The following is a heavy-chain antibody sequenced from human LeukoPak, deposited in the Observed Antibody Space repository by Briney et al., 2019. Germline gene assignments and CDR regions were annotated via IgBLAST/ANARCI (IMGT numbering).Heavy chain of an antibody. Sequence: PGRSLRLSCAASGFTFRSYAMHWVRQAPGKGLEWVSFISYDGSIKYYADSVKGRFTISRDNSKNTLYLQMNSLRAEDTAVYYCAKDLMEWSTGGAYFDYWGQGTLVTVSS. CDR3: AKDLMEWSTGGAYFDY. CDR1: GFTFRSYA. V-gene: IGHV3-30-3*01. J-gene: IGHJ4*02. D-gene: IGHD3-3*01. CDR2: ISYDGSIK.